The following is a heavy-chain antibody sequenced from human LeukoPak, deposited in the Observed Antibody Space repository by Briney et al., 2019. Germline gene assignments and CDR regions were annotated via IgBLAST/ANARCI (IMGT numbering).Heavy chain of an antibody. CDR1: GFTVSSNY. D-gene: IGHD4-17*01. J-gene: IGHJ4*02. Sequence: GSLRLSCAASGFTVSSNYMTWVRQAPGKGLERVSIIYSGGSTYYADSVKGRFTISRDNSKNTLYLQMNSLRAEDTAVYYCAKEDYGDPPFDYWGQGTLVTVSS. CDR3: AKEDYGDPPFDY. V-gene: IGHV3-53*01. CDR2: IYSGGST.